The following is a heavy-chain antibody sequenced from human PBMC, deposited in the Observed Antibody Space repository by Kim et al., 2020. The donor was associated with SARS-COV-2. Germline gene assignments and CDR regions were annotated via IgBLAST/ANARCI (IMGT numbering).Heavy chain of an antibody. V-gene: IGHV4-59*08. CDR2: IYYSGST. Sequence: SETLSLTCTVSGGSISSYYWSWIRQPPGKGLEWIGYIYYSGSTNYNPSLKSRVTISVDTSKNQFSLKLSSVTAADTAVYYCARRRLILYYYGMDVWGQGTTVTVSS. CDR3: ARRRLILYYYGMDV. D-gene: IGHD2-8*01. J-gene: IGHJ6*02. CDR1: GGSISSYY.